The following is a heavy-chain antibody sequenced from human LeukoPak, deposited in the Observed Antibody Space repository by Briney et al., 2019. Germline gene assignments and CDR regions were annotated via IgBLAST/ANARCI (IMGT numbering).Heavy chain of an antibody. CDR1: GGTFSSYA. Sequence: ASVKVSCKASGGTFSSYAISWVRQAPGQGLEWMEGIIPIFGTANYAQKFQGRVTITADESTSTAYMELSSLRSEDTAVYYCARSLGSSGWYHDAFDIWGQGTMVTVSS. CDR2: IIPIFGTA. J-gene: IGHJ3*02. D-gene: IGHD6-19*01. V-gene: IGHV1-69*13. CDR3: ARSLGSSGWYHDAFDI.